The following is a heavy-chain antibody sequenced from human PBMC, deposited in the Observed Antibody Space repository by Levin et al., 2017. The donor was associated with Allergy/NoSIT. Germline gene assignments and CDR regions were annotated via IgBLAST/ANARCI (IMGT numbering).Heavy chain of an antibody. D-gene: IGHD6-19*01. CDR3: TTDPLRIAVAGTGPGDFDY. CDR1: GFTFSNAW. J-gene: IGHJ4*02. V-gene: IGHV3-15*01. Sequence: GGSLRLSCAASGFTFSNAWMSWVRQAPGKGLEWVGRIKSKTDGGTTDYAAPVKGRFTISRDDSKNTLYLPMNSLKTEDTAVYYCTTDPLRIAVAGTGPGDFDYWGQGTLVTVSS. CDR2: IKSKTDGGTT.